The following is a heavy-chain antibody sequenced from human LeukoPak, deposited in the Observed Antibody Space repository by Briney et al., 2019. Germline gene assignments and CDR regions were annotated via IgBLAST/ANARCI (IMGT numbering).Heavy chain of an antibody. J-gene: IGHJ4*02. D-gene: IGHD6-13*01. CDR3: AGAHRSGMVAAAGGVEDY. CDR1: GFTFSSYA. CDR2: ISYDGSNK. Sequence: PGGSLRLSCAASGFTFSSYAMHWVRQAPGKGLEWVAVISYDGSNKYYADSVKGRFTISRDNSKNTLYLQMNSLRAEDTAVYYCAGAHRSGMVAAAGGVEDYWGQGTLVTVSS. V-gene: IGHV3-30-3*01.